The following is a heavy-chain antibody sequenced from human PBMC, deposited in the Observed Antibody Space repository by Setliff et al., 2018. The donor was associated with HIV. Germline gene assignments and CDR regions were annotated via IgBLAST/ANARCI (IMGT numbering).Heavy chain of an antibody. D-gene: IGHD3-22*01. J-gene: IGHJ4*02. Sequence: SETLSLTCSVSGGSVIKDKFYWGWIRQAPAKGLEWIGTLYDTGRTYYNPPLKSRVSIFVDTTKNEFSLKLNSVTVADTAVYYCARRKPYIVVALTPFDYWGQGTLVTVSS. CDR2: LYDTGRT. CDR1: GGSVIKDKFY. V-gene: IGHV4-39*01. CDR3: ARRKPYIVVALTPFDY.